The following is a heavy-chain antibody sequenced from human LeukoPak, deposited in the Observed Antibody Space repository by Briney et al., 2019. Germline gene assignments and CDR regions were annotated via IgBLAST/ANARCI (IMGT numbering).Heavy chain of an antibody. V-gene: IGHV3-74*01. J-gene: IGHJ6*01. Sequence: GGSLRLSCAASGFTFSTYWIHWVRQAPGKGLMWVSVISGDGSNTRYADSVKGRFTISRDNAKNTLYLQMNSLRAEDTAVYYCARDISLRMDAWGQGTTVTVSS. CDR1: GFTFSTYW. CDR2: ISGDGSNT. CDR3: ARDISLRMDA.